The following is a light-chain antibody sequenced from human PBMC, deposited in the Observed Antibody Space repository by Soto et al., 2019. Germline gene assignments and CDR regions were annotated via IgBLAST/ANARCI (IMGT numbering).Light chain of an antibody. CDR1: SSDVGGYNF. Sequence: QSVLTQPASVSGSPGQSITISCTGTSSDVGGYNFVSWYQQHPGKAPKFLIYDVSNRPSGASTRFSGSKSGTTASLTISGLQAEDEADYYCSSYTDSSTQVFGTGTKVTVL. CDR2: DVS. J-gene: IGLJ1*01. V-gene: IGLV2-14*03. CDR3: SSYTDSSTQV.